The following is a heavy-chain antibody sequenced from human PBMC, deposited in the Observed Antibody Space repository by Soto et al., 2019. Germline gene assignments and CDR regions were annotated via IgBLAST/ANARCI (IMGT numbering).Heavy chain of an antibody. V-gene: IGHV5-51*01. CDR3: ARQLSHICDS. Sequence: PGESLKISCKGVGYKFGSAWIGWVRRMPGKGLEWMGIIKPGTSDIRYSPSCRGHVTISADEAVSTAYLQWSSLKASDTAMYYCARQLSHICDSWGQGTLVTVS. D-gene: IGHD3-3*02. CDR1: GYKFGSAW. CDR2: IKPGTSDI. J-gene: IGHJ4*02.